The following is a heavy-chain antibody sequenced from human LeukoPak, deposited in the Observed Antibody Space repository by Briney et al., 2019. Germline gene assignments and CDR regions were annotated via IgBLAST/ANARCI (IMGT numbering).Heavy chain of an antibody. CDR3: ARDFTGGNYFNDY. J-gene: IGHJ4*02. CDR2: INPNSGGT. D-gene: IGHD1-26*01. CDR1: GYTFTGYY. V-gene: IGHV1-2*02. Sequence: GASVKVSCKASGYTFTGYYMHWVRQAPGQGLEWMGWINPNSGGTNYAQNLQGRVTMTTDTSTSTAYMELRSLRSDDTAVYYCARDFTGGNYFNDYWGQGTLVTVSS.